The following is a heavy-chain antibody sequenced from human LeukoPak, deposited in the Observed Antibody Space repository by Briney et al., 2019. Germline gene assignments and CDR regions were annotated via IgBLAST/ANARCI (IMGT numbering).Heavy chain of an antibody. CDR3: ASAQSGWSDYFDY. J-gene: IGHJ4*02. V-gene: IGHV3-74*01. CDR1: GFTFSNYW. D-gene: IGHD6-19*01. CDR2: INSDASST. Sequence: GGSLRLSCAASGFTFSNYWMRWVRQAPGKGLVWVSRINSDASSTSYADSVKGRFTISRDNAKNTLYLQMNSLRAKDTAVYYCASAQSGWSDYFDYWGQGTLVTVSS.